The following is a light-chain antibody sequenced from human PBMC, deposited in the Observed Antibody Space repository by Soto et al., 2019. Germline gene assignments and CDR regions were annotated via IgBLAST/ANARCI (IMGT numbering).Light chain of an antibody. J-gene: IGLJ3*02. CDR2: DVS. V-gene: IGLV2-11*01. CDR3: CSWGGSYTV. CDR1: SSDVGNYNY. Sequence: QSVLTQPRSVSGSPGQSVTISCTGTSSDVGNYNYVSWYQQHPGKAPKLIIYDVSKRPSGVPDRFSGSKSGNTASLTISGLQAEDEADYYCCSWGGSYTVFGGGTKVTVL.